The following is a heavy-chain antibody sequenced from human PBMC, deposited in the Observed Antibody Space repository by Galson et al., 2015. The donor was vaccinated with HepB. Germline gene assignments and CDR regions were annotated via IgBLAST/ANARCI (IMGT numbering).Heavy chain of an antibody. CDR1: GYTFTSYD. J-gene: IGHJ6*02. V-gene: IGHV1-8*01. CDR2: MNPNSGNT. CDR3: ARDEGGVVVPAAIFHYYYGMDV. D-gene: IGHD2-2*01. Sequence: SVKVSCKASGYTFTSYDINWVRQATGQGLEWMGWMNPNSGNTGYAQKFQGRVTMTRNTSISTAYMELRSLRSDDTAVYYCARDEGGVVVPAAIFHYYYGMDVWGQGTTVTVSS.